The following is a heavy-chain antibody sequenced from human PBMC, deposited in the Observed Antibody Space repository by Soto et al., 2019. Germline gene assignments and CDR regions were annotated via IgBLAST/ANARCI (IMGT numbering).Heavy chain of an antibody. V-gene: IGHV3-23*01. D-gene: IGHD2-2*01. CDR1: GLNFSSYA. CDR2: ISGSGGST. J-gene: IGHJ6*03. Sequence: GGSQTLSCTASGLNFSSYAISWVRQATGKGLEWVSAISGSGGSTYYADSVKGRFTISRDNSKNTLYLQMNSLRAEDTAVYYCAKRAGYCSSTSCYYYYYMDVWGKGTTVTVSS. CDR3: AKRAGYCSSTSCYYYYYMDV.